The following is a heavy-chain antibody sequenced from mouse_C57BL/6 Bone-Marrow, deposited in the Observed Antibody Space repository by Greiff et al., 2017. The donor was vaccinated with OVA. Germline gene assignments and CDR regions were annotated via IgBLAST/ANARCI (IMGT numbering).Heavy chain of an antibody. Sequence: QVQLQQSGPELVKPGASVKISCKASGYAFTSSWMHWVKQRPGKGLEWIGRIYPGDGATNYNAKFTGKATLTAANSSSTAYMQLSSLTSEDSVVYFCARGVYGGYPYWYFDVWGTGTTVTVSS. J-gene: IGHJ1*03. CDR1: GYAFTSSW. V-gene: IGHV1-82*01. CDR3: ARGVYGGYPYWYFDV. D-gene: IGHD2-3*01. CDR2: IYPGDGAT.